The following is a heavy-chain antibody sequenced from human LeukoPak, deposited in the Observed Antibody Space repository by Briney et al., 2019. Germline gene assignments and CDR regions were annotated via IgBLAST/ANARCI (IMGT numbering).Heavy chain of an antibody. Sequence: GGSLRLSCTASGFTFGDYAMSWFRQAPGKGLEWVGFIRSKAYGGATEYAASVKGRFTISRDDSKSIAYLQTNSLKTEDTAVYYCTRGSQYYGSGSSDYWGQGTLVTVSS. V-gene: IGHV3-49*03. CDR2: IRSKAYGGAT. CDR1: GFTFGDYA. J-gene: IGHJ4*02. CDR3: TRGSQYYGSGSSDY. D-gene: IGHD3-10*01.